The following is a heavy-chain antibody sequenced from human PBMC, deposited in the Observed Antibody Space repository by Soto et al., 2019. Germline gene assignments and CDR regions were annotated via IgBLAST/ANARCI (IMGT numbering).Heavy chain of an antibody. J-gene: IGHJ1*01. Sequence: QVQLVASGGGVVQHGASLTLSCAASGFRFSGFGMHWVRQAPGKGLEWVAVISFDASEKFYVDSVKGRFSISRDDSHSKVFLQLNSLRREDTGVYYCARDLGGYVHLWDKSNYWGQGTLVNV. V-gene: IGHV3-30*04. CDR2: ISFDASEK. CDR3: ARDLGGYVHLWDKSNY. CDR1: GFRFSGFG. D-gene: IGHD5-12*01.